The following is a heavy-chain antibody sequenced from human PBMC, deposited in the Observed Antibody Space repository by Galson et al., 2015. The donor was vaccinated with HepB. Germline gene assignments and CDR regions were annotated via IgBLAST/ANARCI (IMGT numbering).Heavy chain of an antibody. V-gene: IGHV4-30-2*01. J-gene: IGHJ4*02. D-gene: IGHD6-25*01. CDR3: ARVYVSGRYFDY. CDR1: GGSISSGGYS. CDR2: IYHGGST. Sequence: TLSLTCAVSGGSISSGGYSWSWLRQPPGKGLEWIGYIYHGGSTYYNPSLKSRVTISLDRSKNQFSLNLTSVTAADTAVYYCARVYVSGRYFDYWGQGTLVTVSS.